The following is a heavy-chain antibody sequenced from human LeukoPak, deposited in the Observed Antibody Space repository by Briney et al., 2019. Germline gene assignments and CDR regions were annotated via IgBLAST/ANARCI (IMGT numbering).Heavy chain of an antibody. D-gene: IGHD2-2*01. CDR2: ISSSSSYI. CDR3: ARDLYIPGSVPAANVRTWD. CDR1: GFTFSSYS. V-gene: IGHV3-21*01. J-gene: IGHJ4*02. Sequence: GGSLRLSCAASGFTFSSYSMNWVRQAPGKGLEWVSSISSSSSYIYYADSVKGRFTISRDNAKNSLYLQMNSLRAEDTAVYYCARDLYIPGSVPAANVRTWDWGQGTLVTVSS.